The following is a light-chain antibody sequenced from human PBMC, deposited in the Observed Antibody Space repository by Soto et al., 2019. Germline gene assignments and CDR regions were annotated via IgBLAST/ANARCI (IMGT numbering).Light chain of an antibody. Sequence: DIQMTQSPSSVSASVGDRVTMTCRASQGINSWLAWYQQKPGKAPKLLIYAASNLQSGVPSRFSGSGSGTDFTLAISSLQPEDFATYYCQQANSFPWTFRQGTKVEIK. CDR2: AAS. V-gene: IGKV1-12*01. CDR1: QGINSW. CDR3: QQANSFPWT. J-gene: IGKJ1*01.